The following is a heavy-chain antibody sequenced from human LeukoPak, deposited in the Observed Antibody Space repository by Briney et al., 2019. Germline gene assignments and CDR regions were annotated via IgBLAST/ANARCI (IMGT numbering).Heavy chain of an antibody. J-gene: IGHJ4*02. CDR2: LSGSGITT. D-gene: IGHD3-22*01. Sequence: GGSLRLSCAASGFTFSNSAMSWVRQAPGKGLEWVSTLSGSGITTYYADSVKGRFTISRDNSKNTLYLQMNSLRAEDTAVYYCAKDSYYDSSGYSDYWGQGTLVTVSS. V-gene: IGHV3-23*01. CDR1: GFTFSNSA. CDR3: AKDSYYDSSGYSDY.